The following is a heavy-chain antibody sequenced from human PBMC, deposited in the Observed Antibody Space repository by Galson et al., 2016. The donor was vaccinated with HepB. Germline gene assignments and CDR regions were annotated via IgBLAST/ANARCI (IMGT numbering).Heavy chain of an antibody. CDR2: INPGDSDI. D-gene: IGHD5-24*01. CDR1: GYSFTTYW. V-gene: IGHV5-51*01. Sequence: QSGAEVKKPGESLKISCTGSGYSFTTYWIGWVRQKPGKGLEWVAIINPGDSDIRYSPSFQGQVTISSDKSISTADLQWSSLKASDTAIYYCARVRSEMATITPGVVDYWGQGTLVTGSS. J-gene: IGHJ4*02. CDR3: ARVRSEMATITPGVVDY.